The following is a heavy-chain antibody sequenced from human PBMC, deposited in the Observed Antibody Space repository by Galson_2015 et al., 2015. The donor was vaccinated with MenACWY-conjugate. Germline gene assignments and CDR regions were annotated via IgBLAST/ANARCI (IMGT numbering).Heavy chain of an antibody. J-gene: IGHJ4*02. V-gene: IGHV1-2*04. CDR3: ARGGLYGSSWSTFDS. CDR2: INPNSGDT. Sequence: SVKVSCKASGYSFTGYHIHWVRQAPGQGLEWLGWINPNSGDTNYAQKFQGWVTMTRDTSTSTVYMELSRLRSDDTAVYYCARGGLYGSSWSTFDSWGQGTLVNVAS. D-gene: IGHD6-13*01. CDR1: GYSFTGYH.